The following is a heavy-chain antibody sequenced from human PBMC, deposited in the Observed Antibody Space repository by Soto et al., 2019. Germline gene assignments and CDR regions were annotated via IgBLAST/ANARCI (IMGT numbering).Heavy chain of an antibody. J-gene: IGHJ5*02. Sequence: LSETLSLTCTVSGGSISSYYWSWIRQPAGKGLEWIGRIYARGSTKSNPSLNSPVTMSVDTSKNQFSLKLSSVTAAGTAVYYCARDRAVTGNDNWFDPWGQGTPVTVSS. CDR1: GGSISSYY. CDR2: IYARGST. V-gene: IGHV4-4*07. CDR3: ARDRAVTGNDNWFDP. D-gene: IGHD1-20*01.